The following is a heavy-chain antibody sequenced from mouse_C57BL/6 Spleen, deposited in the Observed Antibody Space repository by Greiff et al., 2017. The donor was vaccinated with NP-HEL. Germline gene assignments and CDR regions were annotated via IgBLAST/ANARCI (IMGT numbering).Heavy chain of an antibody. D-gene: IGHD3-2*02. J-gene: IGHJ2*01. CDR1: GYTFTSYW. V-gene: IGHV1-69*01. CDR3: ARSGGGRDSSGYVGY. CDR2: IDPSDSYT. Sequence: QVQLKQPGAELVMPGASVKLSCKASGYTFTSYWMHWVKQRPGQGLEWIGEIDPSDSYTNYNQKFKGKSTLTVDKSSSTAYMQLSSLTSEDSAVYYCARSGGGRDSSGYVGYWGQGTTLTVSS.